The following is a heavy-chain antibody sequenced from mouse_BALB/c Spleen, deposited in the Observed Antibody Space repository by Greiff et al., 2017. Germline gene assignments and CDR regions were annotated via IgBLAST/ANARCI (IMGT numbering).Heavy chain of an antibody. J-gene: IGHJ4*01. CDR3: ARDYYYGSSYLYYAMDY. CDR2: ISDGGSYT. Sequence: DVKLVESGGGLVKPGGSLKLSCAASGFTFSDYYMYWVRQTPEKRLEWVATISDGGSYTYYPDSVKGRFTISRDNAKNNLYLQMSSLKSEDTAMYYCARDYYYGSSYLYYAMDYWGQGTSVTVSS. V-gene: IGHV5-4*02. CDR1: GFTFSDYY. D-gene: IGHD1-1*01.